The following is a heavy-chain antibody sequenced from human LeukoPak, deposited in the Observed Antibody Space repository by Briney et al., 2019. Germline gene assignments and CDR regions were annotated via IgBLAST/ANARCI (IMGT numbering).Heavy chain of an antibody. CDR2: IYTSGSP. D-gene: IGHD6-13*01. J-gene: IGHJ2*01. Sequence: SETLSLTCTVSGGSISSYYWSWIRQPAGKGLEWIGRIYTSGSPNYNPSLKSRLILSVDTSKNQFSLKLSSVTAADTAVYYCARLTSSWYQDWYFDLWGRGTLVTVSS. V-gene: IGHV4-4*07. CDR1: GGSISSYY. CDR3: ARLTSSWYQDWYFDL.